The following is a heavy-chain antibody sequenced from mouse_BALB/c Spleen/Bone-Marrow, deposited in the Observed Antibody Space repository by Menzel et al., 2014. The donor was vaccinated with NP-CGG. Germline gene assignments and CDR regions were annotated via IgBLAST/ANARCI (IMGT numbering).Heavy chain of an antibody. CDR2: INPSTGYT. CDR3: ATGTYYFDY. J-gene: IGHJ2*01. V-gene: IGHV1-7*01. D-gene: IGHD4-1*01. CDR1: GYTFTSYW. Sequence: QVQLQQSGAELAKPGASVKMSCKASGYTFTSYWMHWVKQRPGQGLEWIGYINPSTGYTEYNQKFKDKATLTADKSSSTAYMQLSSLTSEDSAVYYCATGTYYFDYWGQGTTFTVSS.